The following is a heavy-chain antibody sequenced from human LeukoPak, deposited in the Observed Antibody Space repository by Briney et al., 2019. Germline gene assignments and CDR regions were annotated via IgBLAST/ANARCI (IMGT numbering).Heavy chain of an antibody. V-gene: IGHV1-69*05. CDR1: GGTFSSYA. CDR3: ARVGGSQDYGDYFDY. D-gene: IGHD4-17*01. J-gene: IGHJ4*02. CDR2: IIPIFGTA. Sequence: SVKVSCKASGGTFSSYAISWVRQAPGQGLEWMGGIIPIFGTANYAQKSQGRVTITTDESTSTAYMELSSLRSEDTAVYYCARVGGSQDYGDYFDYWGQGTLVTVSS.